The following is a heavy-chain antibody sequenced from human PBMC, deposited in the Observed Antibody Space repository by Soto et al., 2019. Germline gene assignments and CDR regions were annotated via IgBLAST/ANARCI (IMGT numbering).Heavy chain of an antibody. CDR3: ARERYRVYGDTVLNYYYYGMDV. CDR1: GGTFSSYA. J-gene: IGHJ6*02. CDR2: IIPIYGTA. D-gene: IGHD4-17*01. V-gene: IGHV1-69*12. Sequence: QVQLVQSGAEVKKPGSSVKVSCKASGGTFSSYAIDWVRQAPGQGLEWMGGIIPIYGTANYAQKVQGRVTITADESTRTAYMELSSLRSEDTAVYYCARERYRVYGDTVLNYYYYGMDVWGQGTTVTVSS.